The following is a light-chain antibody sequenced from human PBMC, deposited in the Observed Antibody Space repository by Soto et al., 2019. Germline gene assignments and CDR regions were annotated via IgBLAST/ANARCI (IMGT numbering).Light chain of an antibody. CDR1: SSDAV. CDR3: SSYTSSSTWL. CDR2: GVT. J-gene: IGLJ2*01. V-gene: IGLV2-14*01. Sequence: QSALTQPASVSGSPGQSITISCTGTSSDAVSWYQLHPGKAPKLIIFGVTNRPSGVSNRFSGSKSGNTASLTISGLQAEDEADYYCSSYTSSSTWLFGGGTKLTVL.